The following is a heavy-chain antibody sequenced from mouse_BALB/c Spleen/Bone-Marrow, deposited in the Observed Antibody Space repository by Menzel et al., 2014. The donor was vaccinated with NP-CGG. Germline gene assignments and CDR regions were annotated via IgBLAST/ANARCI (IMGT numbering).Heavy chain of an antibody. CDR2: INTGGSYT. CDR3: ARRAFDYWYLDV. J-gene: IGHJ1*01. V-gene: IGHV5-9-3*01. Sequence: EVKLMESGGGLVKPGVSLKLSCAASGFTFSSYDMSWVRQTPEKRLEWVAIINTGGSYTYYSDSVKGRFTISRDNAKNTLYLQMISLRSEDTAMYYCARRAFDYWYLDVWRAGTPVTVSS. CDR1: GFTFSSYD.